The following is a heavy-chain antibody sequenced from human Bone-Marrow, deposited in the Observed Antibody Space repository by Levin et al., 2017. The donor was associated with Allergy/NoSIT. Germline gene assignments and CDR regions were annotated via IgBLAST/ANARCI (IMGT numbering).Heavy chain of an antibody. CDR3: ATHARRVTPRSSGGFDP. CDR1: GGSFSGYY. CDR2: INHSGST. J-gene: IGHJ5*02. V-gene: IGHV4-34*01. D-gene: IGHD4-23*01. Sequence: PSETLSLTCAVYGGSFSGYYWSWIRQPPGKGLEWIGEINHSGSTNYNPSLKSRVTISVDTSKNQFSLKLSSVTAADTAVYYCATHARRVTPRSSGGFDPWGQGTLVTVSS.